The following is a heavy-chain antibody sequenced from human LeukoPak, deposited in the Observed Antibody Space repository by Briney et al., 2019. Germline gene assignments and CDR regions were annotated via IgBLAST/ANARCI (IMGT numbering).Heavy chain of an antibody. CDR2: ISSSSSYI. CDR1: GFSFSTYG. D-gene: IGHD3-3*01. J-gene: IGHJ5*02. CDR3: ARSSLEGRWFDP. V-gene: IGHV3-21*01. Sequence: GGSLRLSCADSGFSFSTYGMSWVRQAPGKGLEWVSSISSSSSYIYYADSVKGRFTISRDNAKNSLYLQMNSLRAEDTAVYYCARSSLEGRWFDPWGQGTLVTVSS.